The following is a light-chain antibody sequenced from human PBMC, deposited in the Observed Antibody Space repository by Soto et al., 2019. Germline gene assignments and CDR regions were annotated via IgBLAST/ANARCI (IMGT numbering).Light chain of an antibody. CDR1: QTIGRY. CDR3: QQSYSTPWT. CDR2: TAS. V-gene: IGKV1-39*01. Sequence: DIQMTQSPSSLSASVGDRVTITCRASQTIGRYLNWYQQKPGKAPNLLIYTASSLQSGVPSRFSGSGSGTDFTLTISSLQPEDFATYYCQQSYSTPWTFGQGTKVEI. J-gene: IGKJ1*01.